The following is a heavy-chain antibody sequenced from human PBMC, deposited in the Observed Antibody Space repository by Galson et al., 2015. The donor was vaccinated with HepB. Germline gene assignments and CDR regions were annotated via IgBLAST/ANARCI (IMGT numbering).Heavy chain of an antibody. Sequence: SLRLSCAASGFSFSGSAMSWVRQAPGKGLEWVSAISGSGGSTYYADSVKGRFTISRDNSKNTLYLQMNSLRAEDTAVYYCAKTHDILTGPLDYYYYYGMDVWGQGTTVTVSS. CDR1: GFSFSGSA. J-gene: IGHJ6*02. CDR3: AKTHDILTGPLDYYYYYGMDV. CDR2: ISGSGGST. D-gene: IGHD3-9*01. V-gene: IGHV3-23*01.